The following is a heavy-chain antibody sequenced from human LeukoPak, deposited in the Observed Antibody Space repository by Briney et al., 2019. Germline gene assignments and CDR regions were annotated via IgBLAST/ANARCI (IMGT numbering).Heavy chain of an antibody. CDR1: GFTFSDYY. CDR3: TTRRLGGDNWTPEVR. V-gene: IGHV3-15*05. D-gene: IGHD3-9*01. Sequence: PGGSPRLSCAASGFTFSDYYMSWIRQALGKGLEWVGRIKTKTDGGATDYAAPVKGRFTISRDDSQNTLYLQMNSLKIEDTGVYYCTTRRLGGDNWTPEVRWGQGTLVTVSS. J-gene: IGHJ4*02. CDR2: IKTKTDGGAT.